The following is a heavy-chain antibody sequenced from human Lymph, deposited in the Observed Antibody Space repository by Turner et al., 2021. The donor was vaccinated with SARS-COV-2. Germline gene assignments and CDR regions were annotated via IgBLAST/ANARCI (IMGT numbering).Heavy chain of an antibody. Sequence: QVQLVESGGGVVQHGRSLRLSCAASGFTFSTYAIHWVRQAAGNGLEWVSVISYDGSNKYYADSVKGRFTISRDNSKNTLYLQMNSLRAEDTAVYYCARYGSGGYFYYGLDVWGQGTTVTVS. D-gene: IGHD3-10*01. CDR2: ISYDGSNK. CDR3: ARYGSGGYFYYGLDV. V-gene: IGHV3-30*14. J-gene: IGHJ6*02. CDR1: GFTFSTYA.